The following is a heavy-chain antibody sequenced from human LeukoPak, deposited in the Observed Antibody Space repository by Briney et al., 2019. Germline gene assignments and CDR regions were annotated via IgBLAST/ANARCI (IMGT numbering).Heavy chain of an antibody. Sequence: GGSLRLSCAASGFTFSSYSMNWVRQAPGKGLEWVSSISSSSSYVYYADSVKGRFTISRDNAKNSLYLQMNSLRAEDTAVYYCARDNVALYYYYGMDVWGQGTTVTVSS. J-gene: IGHJ6*02. CDR1: GFTFSSYS. V-gene: IGHV3-21*01. CDR2: ISSSSSYV. CDR3: ARDNVALYYYYGMDV. D-gene: IGHD2-15*01.